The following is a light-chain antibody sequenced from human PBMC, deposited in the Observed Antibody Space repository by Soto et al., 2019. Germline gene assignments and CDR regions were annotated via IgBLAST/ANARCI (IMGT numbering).Light chain of an antibody. CDR3: QPYMSSVT. CDR1: QSVDSTF. J-gene: IGKJ1*01. V-gene: IGKV3-20*01. Sequence: EIVLTQSPGSLSLSPGERATLSCRASQSVDSTFFAWYQKKPGQAPRLLIYGASKRATGVPDRFSGRGSGTDFTLPISRLEPEDFAVYYCQPYMSSVTFGQGTKVEI. CDR2: GAS.